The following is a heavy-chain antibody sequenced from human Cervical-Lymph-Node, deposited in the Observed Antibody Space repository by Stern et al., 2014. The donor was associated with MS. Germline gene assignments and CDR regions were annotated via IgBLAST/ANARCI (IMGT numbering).Heavy chain of an antibody. J-gene: IGHJ6*02. Sequence: VHLVESGGGVVQPGRSLRLSCTASGFTFNNYDMHWVRQAPGKGLDWVAGISSDGSKEYYADSVKGRFTISRDNSKNTVYLQVNSQRVEDTAIYYCARLNKWIDVRFYVLDVWGQGTTVTVPS. CDR1: GFTFNNYD. D-gene: IGHD4-17*01. CDR2: ISSDGSKE. V-gene: IGHV3-30*03. CDR3: ARLNKWIDVRFYVLDV.